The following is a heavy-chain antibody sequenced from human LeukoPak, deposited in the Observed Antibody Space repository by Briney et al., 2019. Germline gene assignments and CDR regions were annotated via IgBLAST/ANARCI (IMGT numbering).Heavy chain of an antibody. D-gene: IGHD5-24*01. CDR1: GFTFSSYW. Sequence: GGSLRLSCAASGFTFSSYWMHWVRQAPGKGLVWVSRINSDGSSTIYADSVKGRFTISRDNAKNTLYLQMNTLRAEDTAVYYCARHRSVRWPTIDYWGQGTLVTLSS. CDR3: ARHRSVRWPTIDY. V-gene: IGHV3-74*01. J-gene: IGHJ4*02. CDR2: INSDGSST.